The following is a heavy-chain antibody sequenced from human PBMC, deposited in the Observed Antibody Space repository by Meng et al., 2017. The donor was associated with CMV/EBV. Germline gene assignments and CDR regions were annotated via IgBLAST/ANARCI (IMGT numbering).Heavy chain of an antibody. D-gene: IGHD6-19*01. CDR3: ARDGVAGIDY. CDR1: GFTFSGSA. Sequence: GGSLRLSCAASGFTFSGSAMHWVRQASGKGLEWVGRIRSKANSYATAYAASVKGRFTISRDDSKNTLYLQMNSLRAEDTAVYYCARDGVAGIDYWGQGTLVTVSS. V-gene: IGHV3-73*01. J-gene: IGHJ4*02. CDR2: IRSKANSYAT.